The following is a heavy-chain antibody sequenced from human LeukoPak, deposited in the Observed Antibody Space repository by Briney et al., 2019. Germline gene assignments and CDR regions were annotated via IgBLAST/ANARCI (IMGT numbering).Heavy chain of an antibody. Sequence: WASVKVSCKASGGTFSSYAISWVRQAPGQGLEWMGGIIPIFGTANYAQKFQGRVTITTDESTSTAYMELSSLRSEDTAVYYCATVYDAPRWYFDYWGQGTLVTVSS. J-gene: IGHJ4*02. D-gene: IGHD3-16*01. CDR2: IIPIFGTA. CDR1: GGTFSSYA. CDR3: ATVYDAPRWYFDY. V-gene: IGHV1-69*05.